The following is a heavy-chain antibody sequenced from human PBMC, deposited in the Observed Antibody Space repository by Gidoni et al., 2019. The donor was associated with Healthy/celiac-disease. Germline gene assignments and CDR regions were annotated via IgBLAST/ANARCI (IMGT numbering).Heavy chain of an antibody. Sequence: LSCAASGFTFSDYYMSWIRQAPGKGLEWVSYISSSSSYTNYADSVKGRFTISRDNAKNSLYLQMNSLRAEDTAVYYCARGYRGYEPDDAFDIWGQGTMVTVSS. CDR3: ARGYRGYEPDDAFDI. D-gene: IGHD5-12*01. CDR2: ISSSSSYT. CDR1: GFTFSDYY. J-gene: IGHJ3*02. V-gene: IGHV3-11*06.